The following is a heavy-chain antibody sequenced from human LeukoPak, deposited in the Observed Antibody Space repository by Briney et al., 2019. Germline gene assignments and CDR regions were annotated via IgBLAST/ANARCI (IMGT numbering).Heavy chain of an antibody. Sequence: ASVKVSCKASGYTFTGYYMHWVRQAPGQGLEWMGWINPNSGGTNYAQEFQGRVTMTRDTSISTAYMELSRLRSDDTAVYYCARDRRWLQISSPQNWFDPWGQGTLVTVSS. V-gene: IGHV1-2*02. CDR2: INPNSGGT. D-gene: IGHD5-24*01. CDR1: GYTFTGYY. J-gene: IGHJ5*02. CDR3: ARDRRWLQISSPQNWFDP.